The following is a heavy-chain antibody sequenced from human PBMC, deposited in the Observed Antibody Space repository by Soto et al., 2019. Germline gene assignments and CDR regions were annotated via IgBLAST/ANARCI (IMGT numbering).Heavy chain of an antibody. D-gene: IGHD3-22*01. J-gene: IGHJ6*02. CDR1: GVTFSSYG. CDR2: ISYDGSNK. V-gene: IGHV3-30*18. Sequence: GGSLRLSCAASGVTFSSYGMHWFRQAPGKGLEWVAVISYDGSNKYYADSVKGRFTISRDNSKNTLYLQMNSLRAEDTAVYYCAKVATYYYDSSGAEGPYYYYGMDVWGQGTTVTVS. CDR3: AKVATYYYDSSGAEGPYYYYGMDV.